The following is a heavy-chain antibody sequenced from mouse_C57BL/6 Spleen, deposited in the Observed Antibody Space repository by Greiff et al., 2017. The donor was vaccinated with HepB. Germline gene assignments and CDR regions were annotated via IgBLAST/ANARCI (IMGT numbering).Heavy chain of an antibody. J-gene: IGHJ2*01. CDR3: ENYYSSRTREYFDY. D-gene: IGHD1-1*01. CDR1: GYTFTSYW. CDR2: IYPGSGST. V-gene: IGHV1-55*01. Sequence: VQLQQPGAELVKPGASVKMSCKASGYTFTSYWITWVKQRPGQGLEWIGDIYPGSGSTNYNEKFKSKATLTVDTSSSTAYMQLSSLTSEDSAVYYSENYYSSRTREYFDYWGQGTTLTVSS.